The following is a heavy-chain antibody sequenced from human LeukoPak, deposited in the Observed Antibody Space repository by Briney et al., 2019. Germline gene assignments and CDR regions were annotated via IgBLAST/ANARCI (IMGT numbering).Heavy chain of an antibody. V-gene: IGHV3-21*01. CDR2: TSNTGNHI. Sequence: GGSLRLSCAASGFTFSTFAMIWVRQAPGKGLEWISSTSNTGNHIYYADSVKGRFTISRDNAKNSLFLQMNSLRAEDTAVYYCARAREAGYSGSLYYFDYWGQGTLVTVSS. D-gene: IGHD1-26*01. J-gene: IGHJ4*02. CDR1: GFTFSTFA. CDR3: ARAREAGYSGSLYYFDY.